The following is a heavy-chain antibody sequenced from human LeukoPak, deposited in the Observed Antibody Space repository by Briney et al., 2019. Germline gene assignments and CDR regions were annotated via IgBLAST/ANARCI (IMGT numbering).Heavy chain of an antibody. CDR2: IIPIFGTT. V-gene: IGHV1-69*05. CDR1: GGTFSSYS. D-gene: IGHD6-19*01. Sequence: ASVKVSCKASGGTFSSYSISWVRQAPGQGLEWMGGIIPIFGTTNYAQKFQGRVTMTTDTSTSTHHLELRSLRSDDTAVYYCARDVGAVAGYNFDYWGQGTLVAVSS. J-gene: IGHJ4*02. CDR3: ARDVGAVAGYNFDY.